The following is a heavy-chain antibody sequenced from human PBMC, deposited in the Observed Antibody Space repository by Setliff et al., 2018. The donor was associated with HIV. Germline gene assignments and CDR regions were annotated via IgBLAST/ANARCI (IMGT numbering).Heavy chain of an antibody. V-gene: IGHV1-8*02. CDR2: MNPNTGVS. CDR1: GDTFTSYD. CDR3: ARGKGVGGVVITGGLDV. Sequence: ASVKVSCKTSGDTFTSYDINWLRRATGQGLEWMGWMNPNTGVSGYALKFQARVTMTRDTSISTAYMELSSLTSEDTAVYYCARGKGVGGVVITGGLDVWGKGTTVTVSS. D-gene: IGHD3-10*01. J-gene: IGHJ6*04.